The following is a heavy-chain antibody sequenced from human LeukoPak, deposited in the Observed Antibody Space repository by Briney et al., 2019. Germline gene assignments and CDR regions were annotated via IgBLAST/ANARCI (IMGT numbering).Heavy chain of an antibody. CDR2: TYHNGSP. D-gene: IGHD1-26*01. J-gene: IGHJ4*02. CDR3: ARGLGLYSPFDY. V-gene: IGHV4-38-2*02. Sequence: PSETLSLTCSVSGFSISSGNYWGWIRQPPGKGLEWIGSTYHNGSPFYNPSLKGRVAISVDTSKNQFSLKLSSLTAADTAVFYCARGLGLYSPFDYWGQGALVTVSS. CDR1: GFSISSGNY.